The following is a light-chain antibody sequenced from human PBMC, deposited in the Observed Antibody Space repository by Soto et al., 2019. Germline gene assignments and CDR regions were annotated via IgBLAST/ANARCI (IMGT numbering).Light chain of an antibody. CDR1: QSISGTY. Sequence: EIVLTQSPGTLSLSPGERATLSCRASQSISGTYLAWYQQKPGQAPRLLIYGAYSRATGIPDRFSGSGSGTDFTLTIISLEHEDFAVYYGQQYATSLLSFAKGPEVDIK. CDR2: GAY. CDR3: QQYATSLLS. J-gene: IGKJ1*01. V-gene: IGKV3-20*01.